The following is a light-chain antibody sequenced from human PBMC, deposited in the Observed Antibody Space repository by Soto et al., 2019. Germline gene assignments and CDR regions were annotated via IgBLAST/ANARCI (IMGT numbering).Light chain of an antibody. CDR3: SSYTTSATLV. Sequence: QSVLTQPASVSGSPGQSIAISCTGTSSDVGSYNSVSWYQQFPGKAPKLILYAVTNRPSGVSNRFSGSKSGNTASLTISGLQAEDEVDYFCSSYTTSATLVFGVGTKLTVL. CDR1: SSDVGSYNS. CDR2: AVT. J-gene: IGLJ2*01. V-gene: IGLV2-14*01.